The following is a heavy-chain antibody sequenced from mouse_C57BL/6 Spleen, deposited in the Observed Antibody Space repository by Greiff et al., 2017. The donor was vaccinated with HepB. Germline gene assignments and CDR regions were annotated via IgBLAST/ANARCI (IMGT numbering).Heavy chain of an antibody. CDR1: GYTFTSYG. CDR2: IYPRSGNT. V-gene: IGHV1-81*01. J-gene: IGHJ2*01. CDR3: ARRATVVDY. D-gene: IGHD1-1*01. Sequence: QVQLQQSGAELARPGASVKLSCKASGYTFTSYGISWVKQRTGQGLEWIGEIYPRSGNTYYNEKFKGKATLTADKSSSTAYMELRSLTSEDSAVYFCARRATVVDYWGQGTTLTVPS.